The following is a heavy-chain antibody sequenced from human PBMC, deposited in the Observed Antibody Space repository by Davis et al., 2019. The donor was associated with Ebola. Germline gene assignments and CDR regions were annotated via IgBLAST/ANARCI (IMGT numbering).Heavy chain of an antibody. D-gene: IGHD2-15*01. J-gene: IGHJ4*02. V-gene: IGHV4-39*02. Sequence: PSETLSLTCAVSGGSISNSNFYWGWIRQPPGKGLEWIGSVYNSGNTDYNPSLKSRVTISVETSKNHFSLKLTSVTAADTAVYYCGRLWRGDMVGVDYWGQGILVTVSS. CDR1: GGSISNSNFY. CDR2: VYNSGNT. CDR3: GRLWRGDMVGVDY.